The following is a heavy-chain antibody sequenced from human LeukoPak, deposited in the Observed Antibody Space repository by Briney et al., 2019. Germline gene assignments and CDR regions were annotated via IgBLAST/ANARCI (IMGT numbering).Heavy chain of an antibody. CDR2: INPNSGGT. Sequence: ASVKVSCKASGYTFTGYYMHWVRQAPGQGLEWMGWINPNSGGTNYAQKFQGRVTMTRDTSISTAYMELSRLRSDDTAVYYCARHYTDLWFGESPPVDPIGYWGQGTLVTVSS. CDR3: ARHYTDLWFGESPPVDPIGY. V-gene: IGHV1-2*02. D-gene: IGHD3-10*01. CDR1: GYTFTGYY. J-gene: IGHJ4*02.